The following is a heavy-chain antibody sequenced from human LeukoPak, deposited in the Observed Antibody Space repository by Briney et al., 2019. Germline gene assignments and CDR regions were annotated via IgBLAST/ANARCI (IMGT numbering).Heavy chain of an antibody. V-gene: IGHV1-2*02. Sequence: ASVKVSCKASGYTFTGYYMHWVRQAPGQGLEWMGWINPNSGGTNYAQKFQGRVTMTRDTSISTAYMELSRLRSDDTAVYYCARLTGGNYGGAFDIWGQGTMVTASS. CDR3: ARLTGGNYGGAFDI. CDR2: INPNSGGT. J-gene: IGHJ3*02. D-gene: IGHD4-11*01. CDR1: GYTFTGYY.